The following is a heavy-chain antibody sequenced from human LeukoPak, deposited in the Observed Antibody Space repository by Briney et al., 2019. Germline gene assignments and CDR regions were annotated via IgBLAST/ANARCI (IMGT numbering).Heavy chain of an antibody. D-gene: IGHD2-2*01. CDR3: ARDASDTPDY. CDR2: IYYSGST. J-gene: IGHJ4*02. Sequence: SETLTLTCTVSGGSITSYYWTWLRQPPGRGLEWIGYIYYSGSTNYNPSLKSRLTISVDTSKNQFSLKLSPVTAADTAVYYCARDASDTPDYWGQGTLVTVSS. V-gene: IGHV4-59*01. CDR1: GGSITSYY.